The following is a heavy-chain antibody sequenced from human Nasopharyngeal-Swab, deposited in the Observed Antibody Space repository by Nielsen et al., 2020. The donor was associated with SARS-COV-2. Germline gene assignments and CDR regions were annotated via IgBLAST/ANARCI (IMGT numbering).Heavy chain of an antibody. Sequence: GEALKISWAASGFTFNNYNFNWVRQAPGKGLEWVSSISSSSSYIYYADSVKGRFTISRDTAKNSLYLQMNSLRAEDTAVYYCARDGLDYDFWSAYFMDVWGQGTTVTVSS. CDR2: ISSSSSYI. D-gene: IGHD3-3*01. CDR3: ARDGLDYDFWSAYFMDV. J-gene: IGHJ6*02. CDR1: GFTFNNYN. V-gene: IGHV3-21*01.